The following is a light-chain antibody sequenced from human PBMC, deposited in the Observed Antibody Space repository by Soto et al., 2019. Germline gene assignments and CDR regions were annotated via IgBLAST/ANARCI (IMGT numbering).Light chain of an antibody. Sequence: QSALTQPRSVSGSPGQSVTISCTGTTSDIGGYYYVSWYQQHPGKAPKLMIFDVTKRPSGVPDRFSGFKSGNTASLTISGLQAEDEADYYCCSYAGSHTMVFGEGTKLTVL. V-gene: IGLV2-11*01. CDR2: DVT. CDR3: CSYAGSHTMV. CDR1: TSDIGGYYY. J-gene: IGLJ3*02.